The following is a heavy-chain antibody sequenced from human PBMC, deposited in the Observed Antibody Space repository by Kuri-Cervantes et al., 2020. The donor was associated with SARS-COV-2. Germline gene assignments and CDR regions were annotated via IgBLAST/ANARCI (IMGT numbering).Heavy chain of an antibody. Sequence: ESLKISCAVSGYSISSGYYWGWIRQPPGKGLEWIGSIYYSGSTYYNPSLKSRVTICVDTSKNQFSLKLSSVTAADTAVYYCARLRSGWYNYFDYWGQGTLVTVSS. J-gene: IGHJ4*02. D-gene: IGHD6-19*01. V-gene: IGHV4-38-2*01. CDR3: ARLRSGWYNYFDY. CDR1: GYSISSGYY. CDR2: IYYSGST.